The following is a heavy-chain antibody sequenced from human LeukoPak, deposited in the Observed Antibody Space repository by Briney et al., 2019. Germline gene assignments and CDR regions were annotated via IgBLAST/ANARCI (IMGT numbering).Heavy chain of an antibody. CDR2: ISAYNGNT. V-gene: IGHV1-18*01. J-gene: IGHJ4*02. D-gene: IGHD3-9*01. CDR3: ARADYDILTGYLLFDY. Sequence: ASVKVSCKASGYTFTSYAMHWVRQAPGQGLEWMGWISAYNGNTNYAQKLQGRVTMTTDTSTSTAYMELRSLRSDDTAVYYCARADYDILTGYLLFDYWGQGTLVTVSS. CDR1: GYTFTSYA.